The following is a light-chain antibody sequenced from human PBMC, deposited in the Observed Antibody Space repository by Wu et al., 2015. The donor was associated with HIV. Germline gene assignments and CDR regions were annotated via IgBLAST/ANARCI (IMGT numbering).Light chain of an antibody. CDR3: QHCDHLPHX. CDR1: QGISNS. CDR2: AAS. J-gene: IGKJ2*01. V-gene: IGKV1-NL1*01. Sequence: DIQMTQSPSSLSASVGDRVTITCRASQGISNSLAWYQQEPGKAPKLLLYAASRLESGVPSRFSGSGSGTDYTLTISSLQPEDFATYYCQHCDHLPHXFGQGTRLEI.